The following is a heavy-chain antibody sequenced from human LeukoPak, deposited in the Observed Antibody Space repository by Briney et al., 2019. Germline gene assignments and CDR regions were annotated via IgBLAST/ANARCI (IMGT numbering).Heavy chain of an antibody. Sequence: SQTLSLTCAISGDSVSSNSAAWDWIRQSPSRGLEWLGRTYYRSKWYYDYAVSVKSRITINADTSKNQFSLQLNSVTPEDTAVYYCARERFGDTPSHGMDVWGQGTTVTVSS. CDR3: ARERFGDTPSHGMDV. V-gene: IGHV6-1*01. D-gene: IGHD3-10*01. CDR1: GDSVSSNSAA. CDR2: TYYRSKWYY. J-gene: IGHJ6*02.